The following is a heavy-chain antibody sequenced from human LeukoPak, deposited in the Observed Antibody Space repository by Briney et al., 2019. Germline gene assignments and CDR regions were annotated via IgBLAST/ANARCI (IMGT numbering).Heavy chain of an antibody. J-gene: IGHJ5*02. CDR1: GYTFTSYY. V-gene: IGHV1-46*01. CDR2: INPSGGST. D-gene: IGHD2-2*01. CDR3: ARLQESYCSSTSCYGPTARRWFDP. Sequence: ASVKVSCKASGYTFTSYYMHWVRQAPGQGLEWMGIINPSGGSTSYAQKLQGRVTMTTDTSTSTAYMELRSLRSDDTAVYYCARLQESYCSSTSCYGPTARRWFDPWGQGTLVTVSS.